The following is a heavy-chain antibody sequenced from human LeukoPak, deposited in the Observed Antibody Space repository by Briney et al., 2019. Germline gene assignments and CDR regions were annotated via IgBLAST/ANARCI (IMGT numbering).Heavy chain of an antibody. CDR3: ARQPHYGYNSRLEY. CDR1: GGSIRSYF. Sequence: PSETLSLTCTVSGGSIRSYFWTWIRQPAGKRLEWVGHIYSTGTTEYNPSKSNPSLRSRVTLSVDTSKNQFSLKLTSVTAADTAVYFCARQPHYGYNSRLEYWGQGILVTVSS. J-gene: IGHJ4*02. CDR2: IYSTGTTEYNPS. V-gene: IGHV4-59*08. D-gene: IGHD5-24*01.